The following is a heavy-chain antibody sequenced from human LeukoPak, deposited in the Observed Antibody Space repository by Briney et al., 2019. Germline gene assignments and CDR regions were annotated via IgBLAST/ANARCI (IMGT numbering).Heavy chain of an antibody. CDR3: AMYYAFDDNWFDP. D-gene: IGHD2-8*01. CDR2: INHSGST. V-gene: IGHV4-34*01. J-gene: IGHJ5*02. CDR1: GGSFSGYY. Sequence: SETLSLTCAVDGGSFSGYYWSWIRQPPGKGLGWIGEINHSGSTNYNPSLKSRVTISVDTSKNQFSLKLSSVTAADTAVYYCAMYYAFDDNWFDPWGQGTLVTVSS.